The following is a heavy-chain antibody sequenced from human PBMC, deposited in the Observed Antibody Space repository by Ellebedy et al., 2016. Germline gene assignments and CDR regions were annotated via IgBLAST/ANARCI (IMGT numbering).Heavy chain of an antibody. J-gene: IGHJ4*02. Sequence: GGSLRLSXVASGFTFRNFFMSWVRQVPGGGLEWFSTISGDGDTTFSADSVKGRFAISRDNSRNTLYLQMNSLRAEDTAVYYCYYGHYSGSWGQGTLVTVSS. CDR1: GFTFRNFF. D-gene: IGHD4-17*01. CDR3: YYGHYSGS. V-gene: IGHV3-23*01. CDR2: ISGDGDTT.